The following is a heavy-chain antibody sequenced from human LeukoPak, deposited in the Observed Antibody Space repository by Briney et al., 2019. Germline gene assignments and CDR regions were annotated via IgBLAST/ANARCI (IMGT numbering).Heavy chain of an antibody. CDR3: ARDSDYYDSSGSPG. CDR1: GGSISSYY. J-gene: IGHJ4*02. Sequence: SETLSLTCTVSGGSISSYYWSWIRQPAGKGLEWIERIYTSGSTNYNPSLKSRVTMSVDTSKNQFSLKLSSVTAADTAVYYCARDSDYYDSSGSPGWSQGTLVTVSS. CDR2: IYTSGST. V-gene: IGHV4-4*07. D-gene: IGHD3-22*01.